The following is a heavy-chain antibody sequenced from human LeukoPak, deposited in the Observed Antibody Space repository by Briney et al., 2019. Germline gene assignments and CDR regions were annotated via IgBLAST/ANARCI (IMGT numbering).Heavy chain of an antibody. CDR1: GYTFTNYG. J-gene: IGHJ4*02. CDR2: ISGYNGKT. V-gene: IGHV1-18*01. Sequence: GASVKVSCKASGYTFTNYGISWVRQAPGQGLEWMGWISGYNGKTDYPQKLQGRLTMTTDTSTSTAYMKLRSLTSDDTAVYYCARDIGVSQFDSWGQGTLVTVSS. CDR3: ARDIGVSQFDS. D-gene: IGHD3-10*01.